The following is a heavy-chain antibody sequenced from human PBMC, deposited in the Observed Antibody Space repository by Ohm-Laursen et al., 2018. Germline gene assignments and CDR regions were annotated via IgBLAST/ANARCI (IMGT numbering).Heavy chain of an antibody. D-gene: IGHD1-26*01. CDR1: GYTFTGYY. J-gene: IGHJ4*02. CDR2: INPNSGGT. Sequence: GSSVKVSCNASGYTFTGYYMHWVRQAPGQGLEWMGWINPNSGGTNYAQKFQGRVTMTRDTSISTAYMELSRLRSDDTAVYYCAPVVREAGGSYGYWGQGTLVTVSS. CDR3: APVVREAGGSYGY. V-gene: IGHV1-2*02.